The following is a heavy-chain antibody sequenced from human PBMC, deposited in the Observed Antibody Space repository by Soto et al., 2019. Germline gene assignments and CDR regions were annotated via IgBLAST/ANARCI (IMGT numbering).Heavy chain of an antibody. Sequence: EVQLVESGGGLVQPGRSLRLSCAASGFTFDDYAMHWVRQAPGKGLEWVSGISLNSGSIVYADSVKGRFTISRDNAKNSLYLQMNSLRAEDTALYYCAKDIGYYYYYMDVWGKGTTVTVSS. J-gene: IGHJ6*03. CDR3: AKDIGYYYYYMDV. CDR1: GFTFDDYA. V-gene: IGHV3-9*01. CDR2: ISLNSGSI.